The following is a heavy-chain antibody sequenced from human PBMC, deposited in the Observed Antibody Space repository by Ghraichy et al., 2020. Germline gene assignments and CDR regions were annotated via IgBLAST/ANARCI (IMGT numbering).Heavy chain of an antibody. Sequence: GGSLRLSCAASGFTFSSYWMSWVRQAPGKGLEWVANIKQDGSEKYYVDSVKGRFTISRDNAKNSLYLQMNSLRAEDTAVYYCAREGPMTTVTFFDYWGQGTLVTVSS. CDR2: IKQDGSEK. J-gene: IGHJ4*02. D-gene: IGHD4-17*01. CDR3: AREGPMTTVTFFDY. CDR1: GFTFSSYW. V-gene: IGHV3-7*01.